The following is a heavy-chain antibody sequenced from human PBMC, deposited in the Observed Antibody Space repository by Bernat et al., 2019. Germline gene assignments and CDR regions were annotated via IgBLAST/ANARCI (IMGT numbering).Heavy chain of an antibody. CDR3: AKERLMFRGVIGAFDS. Sequence: EVQLLESGGGLVQPGGSLRLSCAASGFTFSSYAMSWVRQAPGKGLEWVSAISGSGGSTYYADSVKGRFTISRDNSKNTLFLQMNSLRAEDTAVYYCAKERLMFRGVIGAFDSWGQGTMVTVSS. V-gene: IGHV3-23*01. CDR1: GFTFSSYA. CDR2: ISGSGGST. D-gene: IGHD3-16*02. J-gene: IGHJ3*02.